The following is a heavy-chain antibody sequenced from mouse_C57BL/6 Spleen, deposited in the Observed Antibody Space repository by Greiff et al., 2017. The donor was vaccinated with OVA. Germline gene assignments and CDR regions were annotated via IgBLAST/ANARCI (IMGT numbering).Heavy chain of an antibody. CDR1: GFSFNTYA. J-gene: IGHJ3*01. CDR3: VMWDYGGFAY. CDR2: IRSKSNNYAT. Sequence: EVKLVESGGGLVQPKGSLKLSCAASGFSFNTYAMNWVRQAPGKGLEWVARIRSKSNNYATYYADSVKDRFTISRDDSESMLYLQMNNLKTEDTAMYYCVMWDYGGFAYWGQGTLVTVSA. D-gene: IGHD2-4*01. V-gene: IGHV10-1*01.